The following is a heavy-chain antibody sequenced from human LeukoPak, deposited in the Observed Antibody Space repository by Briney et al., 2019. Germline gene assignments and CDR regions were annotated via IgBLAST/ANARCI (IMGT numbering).Heavy chain of an antibody. CDR2: ISSSGSTI. J-gene: IGHJ6*03. CDR3: AKGGNYDRYYYYMDV. V-gene: IGHV3-11*04. Sequence: PGGSLRLSCAASGFTFSDYYMSWIRQAPGKGLEWVSYISSSGSTIYYADSVKGRFTISRDNSKNTLYLQMNSLRAEDTAVYYCAKGGNYDRYYYYMDVWGKGTTVTVSS. D-gene: IGHD4-11*01. CDR1: GFTFSDYY.